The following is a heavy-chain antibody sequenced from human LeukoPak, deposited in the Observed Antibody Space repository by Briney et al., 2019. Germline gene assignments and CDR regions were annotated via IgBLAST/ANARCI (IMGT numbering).Heavy chain of an antibody. D-gene: IGHD1-26*01. CDR1: GFTFDDYA. CDR2: ISWNSGSI. CDR3: AKDMTFRRSGSYDY. Sequence: GGSLRLSCAASGFTFDDYAMHWVRQAPGKGLEWVSGISWNSGSIGYADSVKGRFTISRDNAKNSLYLQMNSLRAEDTALYYCAKDMTFRRSGSYDYWGQGTLVTVSS. V-gene: IGHV3-9*01. J-gene: IGHJ4*02.